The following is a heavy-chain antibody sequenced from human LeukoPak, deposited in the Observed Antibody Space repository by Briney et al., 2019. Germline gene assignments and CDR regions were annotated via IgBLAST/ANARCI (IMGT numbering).Heavy chain of an antibody. J-gene: IGHJ4*02. V-gene: IGHV4-30-4*08. CDR1: GGSISSGDYY. D-gene: IGHD2-2*01. Sequence: SETLSLTCTVSGGSISSGDYYWSWIRQPPGKGLEWIGYIYYSGSTYYNPSLKSRVTISVDTSKNQFSLKLSSVTAADTAVYYCARDRSSTTGGLFDYWGQGTPVTVSS. CDR2: IYYSGST. CDR3: ARDRSSTTGGLFDY.